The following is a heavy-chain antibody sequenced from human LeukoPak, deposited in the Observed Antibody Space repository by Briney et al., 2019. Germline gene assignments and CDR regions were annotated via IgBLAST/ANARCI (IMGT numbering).Heavy chain of an antibody. J-gene: IGHJ4*02. V-gene: IGHV3-30*18. CDR1: GFSFSSYG. CDR3: AKEIYYDSSAFFDY. Sequence: PGGSLRLSCAASGFSFSSYGIHWVRQAPGKGLEWVAVIGYDGSNKYYADSVKGRFTISRDNSKNTPYLQMNSLRTEDTAVYFCAKEIYYDSSAFFDYWGQGTLVTVSA. D-gene: IGHD3-22*01. CDR2: IGYDGSNK.